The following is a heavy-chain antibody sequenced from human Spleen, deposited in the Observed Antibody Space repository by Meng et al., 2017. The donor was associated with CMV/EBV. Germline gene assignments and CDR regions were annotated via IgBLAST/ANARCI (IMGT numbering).Heavy chain of an antibody. CDR3: ARGLLYSSSSYY. CDR2: MNPNSGNT. CDR1: GYSFTSYD. V-gene: IGHV1-8*01. J-gene: IGHJ4*02. Sequence: QVLLVQSGDEVKKPGASVKVSCEAAGYSFTSYDITWVRQATGQGLEWMGWMNPNSGNTDYAPKFQGRVTMTRNTSISTAYMELSSLRSEDTAVYYCARGLLYSSSSYYWGQGTLVTVSS. D-gene: IGHD6-13*01.